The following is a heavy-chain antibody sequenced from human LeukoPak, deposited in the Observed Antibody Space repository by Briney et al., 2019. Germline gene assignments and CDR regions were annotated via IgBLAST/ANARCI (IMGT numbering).Heavy chain of an antibody. D-gene: IGHD6-19*01. CDR3: AISYSSSFDY. CDR2: ISYDGSNK. J-gene: IGHJ4*02. Sequence: GGSLRLSCAASGFTFSSYAMHWVRQAPGKGLEWVAVISYDGSNKYYADSVKGRFTISRDNSKNTLYLQMNSLRAEDTAVYYCAISYSSSFDYWGQGTLVTVSS. CDR1: GFTFSSYA. V-gene: IGHV3-30-3*01.